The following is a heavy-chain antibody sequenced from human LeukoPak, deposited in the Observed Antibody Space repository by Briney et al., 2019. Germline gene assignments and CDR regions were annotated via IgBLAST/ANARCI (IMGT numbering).Heavy chain of an antibody. V-gene: IGHV3-48*03. CDR3: AKEGYCSGGSCYTDAVMVGATHYYFDY. CDR1: GFTFSSYE. CDR2: ISSSGSTI. Sequence: GGSLRLSCAASGFTFSSYEMNWVRQAPGKGLEWVSYISSSGSTIYYADSVKGRFTISRDNAKNTLYLQMNSLRAEDTAVYYCAKEGYCSGGSCYTDAVMVGATHYYFDYWGQGTLVTVSS. D-gene: IGHD2-15*01. J-gene: IGHJ4*02.